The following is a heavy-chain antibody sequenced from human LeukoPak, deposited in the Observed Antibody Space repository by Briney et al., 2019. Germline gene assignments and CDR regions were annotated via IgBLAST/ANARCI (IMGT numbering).Heavy chain of an antibody. J-gene: IGHJ4*02. CDR1: GGSMSSSHYY. D-gene: IGHD1-1*01. Sequence: PSETLSLTCTVSGGSMSSSHYYWGWIRQPPGKGLEWIGNVYYRGNTYHNPSLKSRVTISVDPSKNQFSLSVISVTAADTAVYFCARPTTGPATQGYDSWGQGILVTVAS. CDR2: VYYRGNT. V-gene: IGHV4-39*01. CDR3: ARPTTGPATQGYDS.